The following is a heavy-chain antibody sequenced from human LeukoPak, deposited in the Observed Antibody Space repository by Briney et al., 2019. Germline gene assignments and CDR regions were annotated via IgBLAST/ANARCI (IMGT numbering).Heavy chain of an antibody. Sequence: GESLKISCKGSGYSFTSNWIGWVRQMPGKGLEWMGIIYPGDSDTKYSPSFQGQVTISADKSISTAYLQWSSLKASDTAMYYSARRMVVGATTTYAFDIWGQGTMVTVSS. CDR3: ARRMVVGATTTYAFDI. D-gene: IGHD1-26*01. CDR1: GYSFTSNW. V-gene: IGHV5-51*01. CDR2: IYPGDSDT. J-gene: IGHJ3*02.